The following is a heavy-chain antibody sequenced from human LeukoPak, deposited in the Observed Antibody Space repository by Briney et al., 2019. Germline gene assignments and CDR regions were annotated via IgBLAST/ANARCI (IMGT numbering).Heavy chain of an antibody. CDR3: ARAQARWAAAVLYYFDY. CDR1: GFTFSRYW. D-gene: IGHD4-23*01. CDR2: ISPDGSTT. J-gene: IGHJ4*02. Sequence: PGGSLRLSCAASGFTFSRYWMHWVRQAPGKGLMWVSRISPDGSTTLYADSVKGRFTISRDNAKNSLYLQMNSLRAEDTAVYYWARAQARWAAAVLYYFDYWGQGTLVTVSS. V-gene: IGHV3-74*03.